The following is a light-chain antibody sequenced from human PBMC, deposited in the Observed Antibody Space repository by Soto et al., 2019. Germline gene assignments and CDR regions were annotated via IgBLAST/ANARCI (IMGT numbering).Light chain of an antibody. Sequence: QSVLTQPASVSGSPGQSITISCTGTSSDVGSFNYVSWYQQHPGKAPKLMIYEVSNRPSGVSYRFSGSNSGNTASLTISGLQAEDEADHYCNSYTSTNTWVFGTGTKLTVL. V-gene: IGLV2-14*01. CDR2: EVS. CDR3: NSYTSTNTWV. J-gene: IGLJ1*01. CDR1: SSDVGSFNY.